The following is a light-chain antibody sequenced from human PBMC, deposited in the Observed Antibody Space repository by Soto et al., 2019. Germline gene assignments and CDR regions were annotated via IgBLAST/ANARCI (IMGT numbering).Light chain of an antibody. J-gene: IGLJ2*01. V-gene: IGLV3-21*04. Sequence: SYELPQPPSVSVAPGKKARTTCEGTNIRSYSVHGYLLRPGQAPVLVISYDTDRASGISERFSGSNSGNTATLTISRVEVGDEADYYCQVLDRSSDLVLFGGGTKLTVL. CDR2: YDT. CDR3: QVLDRSSDLVL. CDR1: NIRSYS.